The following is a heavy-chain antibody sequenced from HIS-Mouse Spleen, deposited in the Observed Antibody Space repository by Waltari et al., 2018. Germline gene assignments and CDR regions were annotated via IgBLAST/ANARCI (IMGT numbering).Heavy chain of an antibody. Sequence: QLQLQESGPGLVKPSETLSLTCTVAGGSISSSRYYWGWIRQPPGKGLEWIGSIYYSGSTYYNPSLKSRVTISEDTSKNQFSLKLSSVTAADTAVYYCAREIPYSSSWYDWYFDLWGRGTLVTVSS. D-gene: IGHD6-13*01. V-gene: IGHV4-39*07. CDR2: IYYSGST. J-gene: IGHJ2*01. CDR1: GGSISSSRYY. CDR3: AREIPYSSSWYDWYFDL.